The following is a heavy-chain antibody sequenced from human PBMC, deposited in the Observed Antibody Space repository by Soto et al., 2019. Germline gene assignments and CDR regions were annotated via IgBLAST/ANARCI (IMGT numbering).Heavy chain of an antibody. CDR3: ARDRLNNAYNTFFDY. V-gene: IGHV3-74*01. D-gene: IGHD1-1*01. J-gene: IGHJ4*02. CDR2: INADGSSI. CDR1: GLTFSNSW. Sequence: GSLRLSCAASGLTFSNSWMHWVRQAPGKGLVWLSHINADGSSIRYADSVRGRLTISRDNAKNTLFLQMSSLTAEDTAVYFCARDRLNNAYNTFFDYWGQGTLVTVSS.